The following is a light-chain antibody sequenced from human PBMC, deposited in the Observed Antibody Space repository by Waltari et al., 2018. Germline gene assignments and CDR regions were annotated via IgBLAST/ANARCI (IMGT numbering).Light chain of an antibody. CDR3: CSFAGYGIYV. CDR2: AIT. J-gene: IGLJ1*01. CDR1: AANVDILYL. Sequence: QSALTQPASVSGSLGQPITISCSETAANVDILYLFSWYQRHPGSAPRLLIYAITQRPSGISERFSGSKSGKTASLTISGVQAEDEADYYCCSFAGYGIYVFGSGTHVTVL. V-gene: IGLV2-23*02.